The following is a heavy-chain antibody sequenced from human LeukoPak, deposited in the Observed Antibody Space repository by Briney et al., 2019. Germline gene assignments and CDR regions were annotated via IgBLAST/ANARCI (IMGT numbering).Heavy chain of an antibody. CDR3: ARDTPYCTSSNCFFDY. V-gene: IGHV3-21*01. CDR2: ISSSSTDI. J-gene: IGHJ4*02. CDR1: GFTFSSYS. Sequence: PGGSLRLSCVDSGFTFSSYSMNWVRQAPGKGLEWVVSISSSSTDIHYADSMKGRFTISRDNPKKSLYLQMNSLRAEDTAVYYCARDTPYCTSSNCFFDYWGQGTLVTVSS. D-gene: IGHD2-2*01.